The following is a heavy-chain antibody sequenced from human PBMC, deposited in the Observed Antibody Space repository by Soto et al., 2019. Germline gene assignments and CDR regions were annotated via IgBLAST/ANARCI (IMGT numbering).Heavy chain of an antibody. CDR3: ALAAAGTGYYYGMDV. CDR2: IIPIFGTA. CDR1: GGTFSSYA. Sequence: ASVKVSCKASGGTFSSYAISWVRQAPGQGLEWMGGIIPIFGTANYAQKFQGRVTITADESTSTAYMELSSLRSEDTAVYYCALAAAGTGYYYGMDVWGQGTTVTVS. J-gene: IGHJ6*02. V-gene: IGHV1-69*13. D-gene: IGHD6-13*01.